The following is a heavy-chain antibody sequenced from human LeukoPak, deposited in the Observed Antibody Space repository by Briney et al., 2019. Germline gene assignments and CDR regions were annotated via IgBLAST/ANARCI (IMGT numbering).Heavy chain of an antibody. Sequence: ASVKVSCKASGYTFTSYYMHWVRQAPGQGLAWMGIINPSGGSTSYAQKFQGRVTMTRDTSTSTVYMELSSLRSEDTAVYYCAIAAATGYYYYYGMDVWGQGTTVTVSS. CDR1: GYTFTSYY. CDR2: INPSGGST. V-gene: IGHV1-46*03. CDR3: AIAAATGYYYYYGMDV. D-gene: IGHD6-13*01. J-gene: IGHJ6*02.